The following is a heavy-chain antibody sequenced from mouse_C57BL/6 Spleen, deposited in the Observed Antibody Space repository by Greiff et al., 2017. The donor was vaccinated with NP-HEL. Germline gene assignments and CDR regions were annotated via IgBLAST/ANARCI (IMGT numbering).Heavy chain of an antibody. CDR2: IYPGDGDT. CDR3: ARKDSSGYVLFDY. D-gene: IGHD3-2*02. Sequence: QVQLQQSGAELVKPGASVKISCKASGYAFSSYWMNWVKQRPGKGLEWIGQIYPGDGDTNYNGKFKGKATLTADKSSSTAYMQLSSLTSEDSAVYFCARKDSSGYVLFDYWGQGTTLTVSS. J-gene: IGHJ2*01. CDR1: GYAFSSYW. V-gene: IGHV1-80*01.